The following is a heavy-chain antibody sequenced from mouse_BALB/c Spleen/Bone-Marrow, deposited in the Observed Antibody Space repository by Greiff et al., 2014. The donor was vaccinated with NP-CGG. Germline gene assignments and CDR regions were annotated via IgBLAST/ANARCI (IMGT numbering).Heavy chain of an antibody. CDR3: ARYGNYFDY. CDR1: GISITTGNYR. J-gene: IGHJ2*01. V-gene: IGHV3-5*02. D-gene: IGHD2-1*01. Sequence: EVQLQQSGPGLVKPSQTVSLTCTVTGISITTGNYRWSWIRQFPGNKLEWIGYIYYSGTITYNPSLTSRTTITRDTSKNQFFLEMNSLTAEDTATYYCARYGNYFDYWGRGTTLTVSS. CDR2: IYYSGTI.